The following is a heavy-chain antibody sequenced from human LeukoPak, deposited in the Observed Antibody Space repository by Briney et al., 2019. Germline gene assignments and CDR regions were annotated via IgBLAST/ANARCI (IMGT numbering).Heavy chain of an antibody. V-gene: IGHV3-7*01. CDR2: VKQDGSEK. J-gene: IGHJ4*02. Sequence: GGSLRLSCAASGFTFDDYGMSWVRQAPGKGLEWVANVKQDGSEKYYVDSVKGRFTISRDNAKNSVYLQMNSLRAEDTAVYYCARASSIFGVVIFFDYWGQGTLVTVSS. D-gene: IGHD3-3*01. CDR3: ARASSIFGVVIFFDY. CDR1: GFTFDDYG.